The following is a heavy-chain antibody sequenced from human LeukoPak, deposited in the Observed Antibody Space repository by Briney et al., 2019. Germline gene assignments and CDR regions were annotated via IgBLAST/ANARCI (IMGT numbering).Heavy chain of an antibody. V-gene: IGHV3-23*01. D-gene: IGHD6-19*01. Sequence: GGSLRLSCAASGFTFSSYAMSWVRQAPGKELEWASAISGSGGSTYYADSVKGRFTISRDNSKNTLYLQMNSLRAEDTAVYYCAKDHSSGYYGDGDDAFDIWGQGTMVTVSS. CDR3: AKDHSSGYYGDGDDAFDI. CDR1: GFTFSSYA. CDR2: ISGSGGST. J-gene: IGHJ3*02.